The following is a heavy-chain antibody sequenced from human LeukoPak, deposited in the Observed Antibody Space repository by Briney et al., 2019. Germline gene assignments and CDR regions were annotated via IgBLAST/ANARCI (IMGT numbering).Heavy chain of an antibody. CDR1: GGTFSSYA. V-gene: IGHV1-69*13. D-gene: IGHD5-18*01. CDR3: ARPVDTAYPDAFDI. J-gene: IGHJ3*02. Sequence: SVKVSCKASGGTFSSYAISWVRQAPGQGLEWMGGIIPIFGTANYAQKFQGRVTITADESTSTAYMELSSLRSEDTAVYYCARPVDTAYPDAFDIWGQGTMVTVSS. CDR2: IIPIFGTA.